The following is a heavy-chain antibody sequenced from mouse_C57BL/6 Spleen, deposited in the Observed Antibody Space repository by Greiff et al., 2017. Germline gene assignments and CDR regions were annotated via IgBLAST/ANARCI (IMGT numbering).Heavy chain of an antibody. CDR3: ARWGGRSSWDD. Sequence: EVKLLESGPGLVKPSQSLSLTCSVTGYSITSGYYWNWIRQFPGNKLEWMGYISYDGSNNYNPSLKNRISITRDTSKNQFFLKLNSVTTEDTATYYCARWGGRSSWDDWGQGTTLTVSS. V-gene: IGHV3-6*01. J-gene: IGHJ2*01. CDR1: GYSITSGYY. D-gene: IGHD1-1*01. CDR2: ISYDGSN.